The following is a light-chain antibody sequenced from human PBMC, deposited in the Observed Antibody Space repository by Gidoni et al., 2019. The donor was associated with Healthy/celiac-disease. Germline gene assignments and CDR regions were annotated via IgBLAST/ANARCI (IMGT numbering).Light chain of an antibody. CDR3: QQSYSTPPYT. V-gene: IGKV1-39*01. CDR1: QSISSH. Sequence: DIQMTQSPSSLSASVGDRVTITCRASQSISSHLNWYQQKPGKAPKLLLYAASSLQSGVQSRFSGSGSGTDFTLTISSLQPEDFATYYCQQSYSTPPYTVGQGNKLEIK. CDR2: AAS. J-gene: IGKJ2*01.